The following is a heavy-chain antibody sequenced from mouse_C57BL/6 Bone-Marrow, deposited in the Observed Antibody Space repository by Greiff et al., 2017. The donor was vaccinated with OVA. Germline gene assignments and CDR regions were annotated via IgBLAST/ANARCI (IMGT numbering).Heavy chain of an antibody. CDR3: ARRSNYGFDY. CDR1: GYTFTSYG. V-gene: IGHV1-81*01. Sequence: VQGVESGAELARPGASVKLSCKASGYTFTSYGISWVKQRTGQGLEWIGEIYPRSGNTYYNEKFKGKATLTADKSSSTAYMELRSLTSEDAAVYFCARRSNYGFDYWGQGTTLTVSS. J-gene: IGHJ2*01. CDR2: IYPRSGNT. D-gene: IGHD2-5*01.